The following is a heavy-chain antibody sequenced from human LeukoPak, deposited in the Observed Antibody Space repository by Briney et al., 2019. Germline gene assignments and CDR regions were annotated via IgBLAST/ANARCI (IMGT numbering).Heavy chain of an antibody. CDR2: INHSGST. J-gene: IGHJ4*02. CDR3: ARRRDTYYYDSSGYWPYYFDY. D-gene: IGHD3-22*01. CDR1: GGSFSGYC. V-gene: IGHV4-34*01. Sequence: SETLSLTCAVYGGSFSGYCWSWIRQPPGKGLEWIGEINHSGSTNYNPSLKSRVTISVDTSKNQFSLKLSSVTAADTAVYYCARRRDTYYYDSSGYWPYYFDYWGQGTLVTVSS.